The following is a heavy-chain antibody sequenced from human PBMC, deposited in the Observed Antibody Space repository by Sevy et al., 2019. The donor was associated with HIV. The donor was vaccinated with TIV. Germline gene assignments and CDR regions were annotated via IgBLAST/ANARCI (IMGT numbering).Heavy chain of an antibody. CDR3: ARINGDYGGYDY. CDR2: IYHSWST. V-gene: IGHV4-30-2*01. J-gene: IGHJ4*02. Sequence: SETLSLTCAVSGGSISSGGYSWSWIRQPPGKGLEWIGYIYHSWSTHYNPSLKSRVTISVDRSKNQFSLKLSSVTAADTAVYYCARINGDYGGYDYWGQGTLVTVSS. D-gene: IGHD4-17*01. CDR1: GGSISSGGYS.